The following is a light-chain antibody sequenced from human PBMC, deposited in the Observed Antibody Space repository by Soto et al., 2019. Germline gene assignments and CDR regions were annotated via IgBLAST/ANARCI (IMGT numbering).Light chain of an antibody. CDR2: AAS. J-gene: IGKJ1*01. Sequence: IQLTQSPSSLCASVGDRVNIACRASQGISNFLAWYQQKPGKAPKLLIYAASTLQSGVPSRFSGSGSGTEFTLTISSLQPDDFATYYCQQYNTFWTFGQGTKVDIK. CDR1: QGISNF. V-gene: IGKV1-9*01. CDR3: QQYNTFWT.